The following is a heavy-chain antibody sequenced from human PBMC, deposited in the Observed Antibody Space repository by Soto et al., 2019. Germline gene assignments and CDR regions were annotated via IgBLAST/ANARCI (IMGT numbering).Heavy chain of an antibody. CDR1: GFTLSMSA. CDR3: AKDRGIIVKAGDAFDV. D-gene: IGHD3-16*02. Sequence: HPGESLRFSCASSGFTLSMSAVNRVRQAPGKGLEWVSYISDSGDRTYYADSVKGRFTISRDRSKNTVSLQMDSLRAEETAVYYCAKDRGIIVKAGDAFDVWGQGTKVTVSS. J-gene: IGHJ3*01. V-gene: IGHV3-23*01. CDR2: ISDSGDRT.